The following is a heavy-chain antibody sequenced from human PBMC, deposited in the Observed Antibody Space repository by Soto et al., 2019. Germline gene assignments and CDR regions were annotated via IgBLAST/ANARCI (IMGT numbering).Heavy chain of an antibody. V-gene: IGHV3-23*01. CDR1: GFTFSSYA. Sequence: EVQLLESGGGLVQPGGSLRLSCAASGFTFSSYAMSWVRQAPGKGLEWVSAISGSGGSTYYADSVKGRFTISRDNSKNTLYLQMNSLRAEDTAVYYCAKDKEGVVVPAAIFDYWGQGTLVTVSS. J-gene: IGHJ4*02. D-gene: IGHD2-2*01. CDR3: AKDKEGVVVPAAIFDY. CDR2: ISGSGGST.